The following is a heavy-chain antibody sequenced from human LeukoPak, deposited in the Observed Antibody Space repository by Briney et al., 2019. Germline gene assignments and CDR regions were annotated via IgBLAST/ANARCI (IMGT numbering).Heavy chain of an antibody. CDR2: IWYNGNT. CDR1: GFTFSTYG. V-gene: IGHV3-33*01. J-gene: IGHJ4*02. D-gene: IGHD4-23*01. CDR3: AREEGVDGTSGINN. Sequence: GGSLRLSCAASGFTFSTYGMDWVRQAPGKGLEWVSDIWYNGNTYYADSVKGRFTISRDNSKSTLYLQMNSLRAEDTAVYYCAREEGVDGTSGINNWGQGTLVIVSS.